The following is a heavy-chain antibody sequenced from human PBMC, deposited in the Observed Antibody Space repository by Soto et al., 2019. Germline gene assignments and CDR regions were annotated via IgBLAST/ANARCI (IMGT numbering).Heavy chain of an antibody. D-gene: IGHD5-12*01. Sequence: EVQLLESGGGLVQPGGSLRLSCAASGITFSSYAMSWVRQAPGKGLGWVSVISTRGDSTYYADSVKGRFTISRDNSKNTLYLQMNSLRAEDTAVYYCAKGAGWVATWVYFDCGGQGTLLTVSS. CDR2: ISTRGDST. CDR3: AKGAGWVATWVYFDC. CDR1: GITFSSYA. V-gene: IGHV3-23*01. J-gene: IGHJ4*02.